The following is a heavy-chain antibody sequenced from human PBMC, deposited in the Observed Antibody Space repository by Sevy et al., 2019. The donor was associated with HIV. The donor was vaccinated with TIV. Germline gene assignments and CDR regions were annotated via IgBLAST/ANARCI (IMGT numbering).Heavy chain of an antibody. J-gene: IGHJ4*02. CDR1: GFTFSIYD. D-gene: IGHD1-26*01. CDR2: MNTVGDT. CDR3: ARGALSGSYGGPLDY. V-gene: IGHV3-13*01. Sequence: GGSLRLSCAASGFTFSIYDMHWVRQATGKGLEWVSAMNTVGDTYYPGSVKGRFTISRENAKNSLYLQMNSLRAGDTAVYYCARGALSGSYGGPLDYWGQGTLVTVSS.